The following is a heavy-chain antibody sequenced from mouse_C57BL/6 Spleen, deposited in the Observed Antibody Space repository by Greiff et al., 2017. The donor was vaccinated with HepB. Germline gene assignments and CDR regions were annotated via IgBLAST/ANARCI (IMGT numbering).Heavy chain of an antibody. CDR3: AKGGGYDEGTWFSY. CDR1: GFSFTSYG. J-gene: IGHJ3*01. CDR2: IWGDGST. Sequence: VKLMESGPGLVAPSQRLSITCTVSGFSFTSYGVSWVRQPPGKGLEWLGVIWGDGSTNYHSALISRLSISKDNSKSQVFLKLNSLQTDDTATYYCAKGGGYDEGTWFSYWGQGTLVTVSA. V-gene: IGHV2-3*01. D-gene: IGHD2-2*01.